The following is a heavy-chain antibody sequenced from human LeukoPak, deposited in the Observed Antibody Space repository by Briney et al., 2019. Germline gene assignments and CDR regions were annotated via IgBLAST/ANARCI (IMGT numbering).Heavy chain of an antibody. Sequence: QSGGSLRLSCAASGFTFNDYSMNWVRQAPGKGLEWISYISGGGSNIYYADSVKGRFTISRDNAKNSLYLQMNSLRADDTGVYYCAREAKPISWTFDWFDPWGQGTLVTVSS. J-gene: IGHJ5*02. CDR3: AREAKPISWTFDWFDP. D-gene: IGHD6-13*01. CDR2: ISGGGSNI. V-gene: IGHV3-48*01. CDR1: GFTFNDYS.